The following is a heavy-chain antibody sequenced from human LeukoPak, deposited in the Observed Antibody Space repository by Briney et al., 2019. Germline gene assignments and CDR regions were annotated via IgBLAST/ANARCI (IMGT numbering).Heavy chain of an antibody. CDR2: INHSGST. D-gene: IGHD2-15*01. CDR1: GGSFSGYY. V-gene: IGHV4-34*01. Sequence: SETLSLTCAVYGGSFSGYYWSWIRQPPGKGLEWIGEINHSGSTNYNPSLKSRVTISADTSKNQFSLKLSSVTAADTAVYYCARDDCSGGSCYGWFDPWGQGTLVTVSS. CDR3: ARDDCSGGSCYGWFDP. J-gene: IGHJ5*02.